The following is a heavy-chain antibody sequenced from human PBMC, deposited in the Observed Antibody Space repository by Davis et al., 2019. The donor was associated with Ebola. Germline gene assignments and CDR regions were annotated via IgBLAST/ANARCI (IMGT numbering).Heavy chain of an antibody. J-gene: IGHJ6*02. Sequence: GGSLRLSCAASGFTFSDYYMSWIRQAPGKGLEWVSYISSSGSTIYYADSAKGRFTISRDNAKNSLYLQMNSLRAEDTAVYYCARIRFLEWSTRRGMDVWGQGTTVTVSS. CDR1: GFTFSDYY. D-gene: IGHD3-3*01. CDR2: ISSSGSTI. CDR3: ARIRFLEWSTRRGMDV. V-gene: IGHV3-11*04.